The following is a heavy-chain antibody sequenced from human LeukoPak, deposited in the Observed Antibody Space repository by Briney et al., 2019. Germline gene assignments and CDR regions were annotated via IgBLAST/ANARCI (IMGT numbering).Heavy chain of an antibody. CDR1: GGSISSYY. CDR2: IYYSGST. V-gene: IGHV4-59*08. Sequence: SETLSPTCTVSGGSISSYYWSWIRQPPGKGLEWIGYIYYSGSTNYNPSLKSRVTISVDTSKNQFSLKLSSVTAADTAVYYCARHGRYCSGGSCYSDWFDPWGQGTLVTVSS. D-gene: IGHD2-15*01. J-gene: IGHJ5*02. CDR3: ARHGRYCSGGSCYSDWFDP.